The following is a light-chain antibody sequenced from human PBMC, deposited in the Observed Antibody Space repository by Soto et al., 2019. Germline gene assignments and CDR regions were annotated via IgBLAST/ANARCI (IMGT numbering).Light chain of an antibody. CDR2: GAS. Sequence: VLTQSPGTLSLSPGERATLSCRASQSVSRYLVWYQQKPGQAPRLLIYGASSRASGIPDRFSGSGSGTDFTLTINRLGPEDSAVYYCQQTYSSPRTFGQGTKVEIK. CDR1: QSVSRY. CDR3: QQTYSSPRT. J-gene: IGKJ1*01. V-gene: IGKV3-20*01.